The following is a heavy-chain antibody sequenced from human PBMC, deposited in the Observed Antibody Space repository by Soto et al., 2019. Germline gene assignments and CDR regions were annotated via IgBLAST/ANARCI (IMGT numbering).Heavy chain of an antibody. CDR3: AKERGSPFDY. Sequence: GGSLRLSCAASGFTFSSYGMHWVRQAPGKGLEWVAVISYDGSNKYYADSVKGRFTISRDNSKNTLYQQMNSLRAEDTAVYYCAKERGSPFDYWGQGTLVTVSS. CDR2: ISYDGSNK. V-gene: IGHV3-30*18. CDR1: GFTFSSYG. D-gene: IGHD2-15*01. J-gene: IGHJ4*02.